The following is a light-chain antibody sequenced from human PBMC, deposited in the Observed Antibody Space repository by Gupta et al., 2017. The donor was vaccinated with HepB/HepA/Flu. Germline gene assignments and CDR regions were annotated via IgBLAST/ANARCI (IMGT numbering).Light chain of an antibody. CDR3: QQYDSTPYT. CDR2: WAS. Sequence: DIVMTQYPDSLAVSLGERATINCKSSQSVLYRSKNKNYLAWYQQKPGQPPKLLIYWASTRESGVPARFSGSGSGTDFTLTISSLQAEDVAVYYCQQYDSTPYTFGQGTKMEIK. CDR1: QSVLYRSKNKNY. V-gene: IGKV4-1*01. J-gene: IGKJ2*01.